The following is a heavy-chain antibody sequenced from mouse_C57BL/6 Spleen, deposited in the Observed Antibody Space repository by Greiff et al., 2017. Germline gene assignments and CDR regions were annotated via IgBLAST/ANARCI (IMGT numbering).Heavy chain of an antibody. CDR3: ASLDSSGYVGMDY. D-gene: IGHD3-2*02. Sequence: QVQLQQSGPELVKPGASVKISCKASGYAFSSSWMNWVKQRPGKGLEWIGRIYPGDGDTNYNGKFKGKATLTADKSSSTAYMQLSSLTSEDSAVYFCASLDSSGYVGMDYWGQGTSVTVSS. J-gene: IGHJ4*01. V-gene: IGHV1-82*01. CDR1: GYAFSSSW. CDR2: IYPGDGDT.